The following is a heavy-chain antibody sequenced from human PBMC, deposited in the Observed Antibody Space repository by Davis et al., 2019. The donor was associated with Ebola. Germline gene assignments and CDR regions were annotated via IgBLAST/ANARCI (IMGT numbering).Heavy chain of an antibody. J-gene: IGHJ6*02. D-gene: IGHD4-17*01. V-gene: IGHV1-69*04. CDR1: GGTFSSYA. Sequence: SVKVSCKASGGTFSSYAISWVRQAPGQGLEWMGRIIPILGIANYAQKFQGRVTITADKSTSTAYMELSSLRSEDTAVYYCASCLPNTVGMDVWGQGTTVTVSS. CDR3: ASCLPNTVGMDV. CDR2: IIPILGIA.